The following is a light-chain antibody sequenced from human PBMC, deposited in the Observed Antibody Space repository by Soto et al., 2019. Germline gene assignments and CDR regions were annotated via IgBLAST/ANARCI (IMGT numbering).Light chain of an antibody. CDR2: EVS. J-gene: IGLJ1*01. CDR1: GSDVGGYNY. V-gene: IGLV2-14*01. Sequence: QLVLTQPASVSGSPGQSITISCTGTGSDVGGYNYVSWYQQSPGKAPKLMIYEVSNRPSGVSNRFSGSKSGNTASLTISGLQAEDEADYYCSSYRSSTTYVFGTGTKLTVL. CDR3: SSYRSSTTYV.